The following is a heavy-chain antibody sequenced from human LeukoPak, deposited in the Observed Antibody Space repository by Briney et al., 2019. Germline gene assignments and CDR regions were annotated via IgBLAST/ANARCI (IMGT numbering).Heavy chain of an antibody. J-gene: IGHJ3*02. V-gene: IGHV4-39*07. Sequence: SETLSLTCAVSGGSITSTTDSWDWIRQSPGKWLEWIGSIYSSGQSYYKVSLRSRVTMSVDTSKDLFSLKLNSVTAADTAVYYCAKSNGYGLVDIWGQGTMVTVSS. CDR1: GGSITSTTDS. D-gene: IGHD3-10*01. CDR2: IYSSGQS. CDR3: AKSNGYGLVDI.